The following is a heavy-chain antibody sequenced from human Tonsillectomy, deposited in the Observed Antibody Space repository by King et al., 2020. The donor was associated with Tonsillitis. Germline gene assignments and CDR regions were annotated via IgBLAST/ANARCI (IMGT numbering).Heavy chain of an antibody. CDR1: GGSISSGGYS. CDR3: ARGLYYYDSSAWFDP. Sequence: VQLQESGPGLVKPSQTLSLTCAVSGGSISSGGYSWSWIRQPPGKGLEWIGYIYYSGSTYYNPSLKSRVTISVDTSKIQFSLKLSSVTAADTAVYYCARGLYYYDSSAWFDPWGQGTLVTVSS. D-gene: IGHD3-22*01. J-gene: IGHJ5*02. V-gene: IGHV4-30-4*07. CDR2: IYYSGST.